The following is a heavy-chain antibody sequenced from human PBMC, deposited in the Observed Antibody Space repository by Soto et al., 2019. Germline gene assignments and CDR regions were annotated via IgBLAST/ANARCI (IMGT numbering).Heavy chain of an antibody. CDR1: GYTFTSYG. D-gene: IGHD3-22*01. V-gene: IGHV1-18*01. CDR3: ARDRGDYDSSGYVAFDI. Sequence: ASVKVSCKASGYTFTSYGISWVRQAPGQGLEWMGWISAYNGNTNYAQKLQGRVTMTTDTPTSTAYMELSSPRSEDTAVYYCARDRGDYDSSGYVAFDIWGQGTMVTVSS. CDR2: ISAYNGNT. J-gene: IGHJ3*02.